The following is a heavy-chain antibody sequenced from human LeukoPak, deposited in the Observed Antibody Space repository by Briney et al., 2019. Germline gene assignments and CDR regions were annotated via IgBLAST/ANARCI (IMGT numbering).Heavy chain of an antibody. CDR2: ISDIGSI. CDR1: GGSISSYY. J-gene: IGHJ3*02. CDR3: ARHMKITMIVVVDAFDI. D-gene: IGHD3-22*01. V-gene: IGHV4-59*08. Sequence: SETLSLTCTVSGGSISSYYWSWIRQPPGKGLEWIAYISDIGSINYNPSLKSRVTISLDTSKNQFSLKLSSVTAADTAVYYCARHMKITMIVVVDAFDIWGQGTMVTVSS.